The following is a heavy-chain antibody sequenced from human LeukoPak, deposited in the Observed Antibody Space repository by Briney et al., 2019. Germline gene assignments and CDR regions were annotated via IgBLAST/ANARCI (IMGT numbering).Heavy chain of an antibody. J-gene: IGHJ4*02. CDR3: ARDDTAMVNY. Sequence: SQTLSLTCTVSGGSISSGSYYWSWIRQPAGKGLEWIGRIYTSGGTNYNPSLKSRVTISVDTSKNQLSLKLSSVTAADTAVYYCARDDTAMVNYWGQGTLVTVSS. V-gene: IGHV4-61*02. CDR1: GGSISSGSYY. D-gene: IGHD5-18*01. CDR2: IYTSGGT.